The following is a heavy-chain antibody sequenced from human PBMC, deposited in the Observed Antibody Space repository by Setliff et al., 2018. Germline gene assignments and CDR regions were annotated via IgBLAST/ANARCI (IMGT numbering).Heavy chain of an antibody. D-gene: IGHD5-18*01. V-gene: IGHV1-3*01. J-gene: IGHJ4*02. Sequence: GASVKVSCKASGYTFTSYAMHWVRQAPGQRLEWMGWINAGNGNTKYSQKFQGRVTMTRNTSISTAYTELSSLRSEDTAVYYCARGRQTDTAFDYWGQGTLVTVSS. CDR1: GYTFTSYA. CDR2: INAGNGNT. CDR3: ARGRQTDTAFDY.